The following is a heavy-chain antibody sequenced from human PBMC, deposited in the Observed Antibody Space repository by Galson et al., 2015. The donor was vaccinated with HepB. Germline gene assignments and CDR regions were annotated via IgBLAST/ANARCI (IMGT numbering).Heavy chain of an antibody. D-gene: IGHD3-10*01. V-gene: IGHV3-74*01. CDR3: SSQPAPGSDY. CDR1: GFTFSSYW. J-gene: IGHJ4*02. Sequence: SLRLSCAASGFTFSSYWMHWVRHAPGEGLVWVSRINSDGSGTSYADSVKGRFTISRDNAKNTLYLQMNSLRAEETAVYYCSSQPAPGSDYWGQGTLVAVSS. CDR2: INSDGSGT.